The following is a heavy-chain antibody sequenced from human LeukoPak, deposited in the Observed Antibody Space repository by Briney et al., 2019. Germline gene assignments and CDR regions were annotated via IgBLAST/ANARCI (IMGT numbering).Heavy chain of an antibody. J-gene: IGHJ4*02. CDR2: ISGSGGST. V-gene: IGHV3-23*01. CDR1: GFTFSSYA. Sequence: PGGSLRPSCAASGFTFSSYAMSWVRQAPGKGLEWVSAISGSGGSTYYADSVKGRFTISRDNSKNTLYLQMNSLRAEDTAVYYCAKVHSYGAVTGREDYWGQGTLVTVSS. D-gene: IGHD4-17*01. CDR3: AKVHSYGAVTGREDY.